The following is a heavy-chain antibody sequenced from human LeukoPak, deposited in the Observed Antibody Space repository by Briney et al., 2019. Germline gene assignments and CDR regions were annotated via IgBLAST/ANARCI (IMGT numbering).Heavy chain of an antibody. D-gene: IGHD4-17*01. CDR3: ARVEGVNTNGDYDY. V-gene: IGHV3-21*01. CDR1: GFTFSSYS. J-gene: IGHJ4*02. CDR2: ISSSSSYI. Sequence: PGGSLRLSCAASGFTFSSYSMNWVRQAPGKGLEWVSSISSSSSYIYYADSVKGRFTISRDNAKNSLYLQMNSLRAEDTAVYYCARVEGVNTNGDYDYWGQGTLVTISS.